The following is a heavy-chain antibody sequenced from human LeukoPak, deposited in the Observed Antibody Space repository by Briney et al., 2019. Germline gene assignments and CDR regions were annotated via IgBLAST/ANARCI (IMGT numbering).Heavy chain of an antibody. CDR2: INHSGRT. Sequence: SETLSPTCAVYGGSSGGYSWSWIRQPPGKGRGGNGEINHSGRTNNNPSLMTRVTISSDTSKNQFSLKLSSVTAADTAVYYCASFDCSSTSCYYYWGQGTLVTVSS. D-gene: IGHD2-2*01. J-gene: IGHJ4*02. CDR3: ASFDCSSTSCYYY. V-gene: IGHV4-34*01. CDR1: GGSSGGYS.